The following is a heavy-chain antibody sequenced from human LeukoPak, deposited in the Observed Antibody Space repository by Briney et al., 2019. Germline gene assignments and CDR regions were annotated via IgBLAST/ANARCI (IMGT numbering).Heavy chain of an antibody. V-gene: IGHV3-30*02. CDR1: GFTFSSYG. D-gene: IGHD5-12*01. CDR3: AKLYASSGYDSTFDY. Sequence: GGSLRLSCAASGFTFSSYGMHWVRQAPGKGLEWVAFIRYDGSNKYYADSVKGRFTISRDNSKNTLYLQMNSLRAEDTAVYYRAKLYASSGYDSTFDYWGQGTLVTVSS. J-gene: IGHJ4*02. CDR2: IRYDGSNK.